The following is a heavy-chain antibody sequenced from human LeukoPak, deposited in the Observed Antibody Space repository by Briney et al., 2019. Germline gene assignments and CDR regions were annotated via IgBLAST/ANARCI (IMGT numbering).Heavy chain of an antibody. D-gene: IGHD3-22*01. V-gene: IGHV1-18*01. CDR2: ISAYNGNT. CDR1: GYTFTSYG. CDR3: ARAFKGYYYDSSGYYYDY. J-gene: IGHJ4*02. Sequence: ASVKVSCKASGYTFTSYGISWVRQAPGQGLEWMGWISAYNGNTNYAQKLQGRVTMTTDTSTSTAYMELRSLRSDDTAVYYCARAFKGYYYDSSGYYYDYWGQGTLVTVSS.